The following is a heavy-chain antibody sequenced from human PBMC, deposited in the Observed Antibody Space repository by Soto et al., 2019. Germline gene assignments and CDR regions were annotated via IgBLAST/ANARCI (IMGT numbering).Heavy chain of an antibody. CDR3: ARELERLFSY. V-gene: IGHV3-30-3*01. D-gene: IGHD1-1*01. Sequence: ESGGGVVQPGRSLRLSCAASGLSFSSYAMHWVRQAPGKGLEWVAVISYDGSNKHYADSVKGRFTISRDNSKDTLYLQMNSLRAEDTAMYYCARELERLFSYWGQGTLVTVSS. CDR2: ISYDGSNK. CDR1: GLSFSSYA. J-gene: IGHJ4*02.